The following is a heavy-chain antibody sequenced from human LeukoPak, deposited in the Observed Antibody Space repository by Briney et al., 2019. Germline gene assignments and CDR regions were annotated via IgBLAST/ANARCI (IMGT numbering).Heavy chain of an antibody. V-gene: IGHV3-48*01. CDR1: GYTLTELS. Sequence: AASVKVSCKVSGYTLTELSMHWVRQAPGKGLEWVSYISSSSSTIYYADSVKGRFTISRDNAKNSLYLQMNSLRAEDTAVYYCAKAVTVALPNWFDPWGQGTLVTVSS. J-gene: IGHJ5*02. CDR3: AKAVTVALPNWFDP. CDR2: ISSSSSTI. D-gene: IGHD6-19*01.